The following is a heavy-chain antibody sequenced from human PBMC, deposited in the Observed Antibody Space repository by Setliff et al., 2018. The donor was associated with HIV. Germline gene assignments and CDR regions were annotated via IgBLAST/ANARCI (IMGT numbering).Heavy chain of an antibody. CDR2: IYTSGST. J-gene: IGHJ6*03. Sequence: SETLSLTCTVSGGSISGYHWSWIRQPAGKGLEWIGRIYTSGSTNYNPSLKSRVTISVDTSKNQFSLKLNSVTAADTAVYYCARGRYSYAGPNYYYYYMDVWGKGTTVTVSS. D-gene: IGHD5-18*01. CDR3: ARGRYSYAGPNYYYYYMDV. V-gene: IGHV4-4*07. CDR1: GGSISGYH.